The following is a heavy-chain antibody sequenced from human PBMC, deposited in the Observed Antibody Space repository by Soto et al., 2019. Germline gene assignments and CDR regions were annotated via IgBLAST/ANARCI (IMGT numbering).Heavy chain of an antibody. V-gene: IGHV3-7*03. CDR1: GFTFSGYW. Sequence: GRSLRLSCAACGFTFSGYWMSWVRQAPGKGLEWVANIKRDGSEIYYVDSVKGRFTISRDNSKNTLYLQMNSLSAGDSAIYYCTTWESSYVFDCWGQGTLVTVSS. J-gene: IGHJ4*02. D-gene: IGHD1-26*01. CDR3: TTWESSYVFDC. CDR2: IKRDGSEI.